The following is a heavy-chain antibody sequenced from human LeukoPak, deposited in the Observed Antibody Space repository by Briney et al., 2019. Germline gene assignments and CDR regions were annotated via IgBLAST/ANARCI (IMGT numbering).Heavy chain of an antibody. V-gene: IGHV4-39*07. CDR1: GGSISSSSYY. CDR3: ARGGPYYYDTSGYYPFDAFDI. CDR2: IYYSGST. J-gene: IGHJ3*02. Sequence: SETLSLTCTVSGGSISSSSYYWGWIRQPPGKGREWIGSIYYSGSTYYNPSLKSRVTISVDTSKNQFSLKLSSVTAADKAVYYCARGGPYYYDTSGYYPFDAFDIWGQGPMVTVSS. D-gene: IGHD3-22*01.